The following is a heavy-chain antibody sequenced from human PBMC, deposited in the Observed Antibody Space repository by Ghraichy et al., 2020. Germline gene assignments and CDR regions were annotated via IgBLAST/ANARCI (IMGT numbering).Heavy chain of an antibody. CDR2: INSYGGEE. CDR1: GFTFSSYW. CDR3: ASLRDYDDYHVY. J-gene: IGHJ4*02. Sequence: GGSLRLSCAASGFTFSSYWMSWVRQAPGKGLEWVANINSYGGEENYVESVKGRFTISRDNAKNSLYLQMNSLRGDDTALYYCASLRDYDDYHVYWGQGTLVTVSS. D-gene: IGHD4-17*01. V-gene: IGHV3-7*01.